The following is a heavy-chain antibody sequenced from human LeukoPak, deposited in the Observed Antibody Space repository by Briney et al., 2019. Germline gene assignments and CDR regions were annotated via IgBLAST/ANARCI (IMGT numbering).Heavy chain of an antibody. D-gene: IGHD3/OR15-3a*01. J-gene: IGHJ5*02. CDR2: ITWSGAST. CDR3: VKERGTGWAIYDT. Sequence: GGSLRLSCAASGFTFADYTMHWVRQVPGKGLEWVSVITWSGASTYYSDSVNGRFTISRDNMNSSLSLQMNSLRAEDTAFYLCVKERGTGWAIYDTWGQGTLVTVSS. CDR1: GFTFADYT. V-gene: IGHV3-43*01.